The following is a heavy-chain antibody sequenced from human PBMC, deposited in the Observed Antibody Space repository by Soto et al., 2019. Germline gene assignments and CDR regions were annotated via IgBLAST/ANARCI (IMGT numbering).Heavy chain of an antibody. J-gene: IGHJ3*02. CDR1: GFTFSNYA. CDR3: ARDAIVGATNAAFDI. V-gene: IGHV3-23*01. D-gene: IGHD1-26*01. CDR2: ISGSGDST. Sequence: GGSLRLSCGVSGFTFSNYAMTWVRHSPGLGLGWVSTISGSGDSTHYADSVKGRFTISRDNSKNTLYLQMNSLRADDSAEYYCARDAIVGATNAAFDIWGQGTMVTVS.